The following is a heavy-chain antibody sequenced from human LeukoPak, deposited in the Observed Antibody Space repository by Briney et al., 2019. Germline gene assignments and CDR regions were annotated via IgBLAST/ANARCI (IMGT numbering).Heavy chain of an antibody. J-gene: IGHJ2*01. CDR3: ARGGGYSGYEDWYFDL. D-gene: IGHD5-12*01. CDR1: GYTFTSYD. CDR2: MSPNSGNT. V-gene: IGHV1-8*01. Sequence: ASVKVSCKASGYTFTSYDINWVQQATGQGLEWMGWMSPNSGNTGSAQKFQGRVTMTRNTSISTAYVELNSLRSEDTAVYYCARGGGYSGYEDWYFDLWGRSTLVTVSS.